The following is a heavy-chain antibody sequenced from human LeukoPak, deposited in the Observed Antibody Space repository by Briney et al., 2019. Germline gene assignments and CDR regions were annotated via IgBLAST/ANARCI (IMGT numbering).Heavy chain of an antibody. Sequence: PRGSVTVSCAASVFTFNIYSINWVRQAPGKGLEWISYISGCGSHIYYAHTLKGRFTISRDKAKNALYLQLNSLRDEYTDIYYCARDSLWAFDIWGQGTMVTVSS. V-gene: IGHV3-48*02. CDR3: ARDSLWAFDI. CDR1: VFTFNIYS. CDR2: ISGCGSHI. J-gene: IGHJ3*02. D-gene: IGHD3-16*01.